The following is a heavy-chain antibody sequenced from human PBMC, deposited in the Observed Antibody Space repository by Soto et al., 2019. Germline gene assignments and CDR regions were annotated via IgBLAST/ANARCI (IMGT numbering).Heavy chain of an antibody. Sequence: QVQLQESGPGLVKPSETLSLTCTVSGGSISSYYWSWIRQPPGKGLEWIGYIYYSGDTNYNPSLKSRVTSSIDTSKNHFSLKLSSGTATDSAVYYCARRYSWAFDIWGQGTMVTVSS. CDR1: GGSISSYY. D-gene: IGHD4-4*01. J-gene: IGHJ3*02. CDR2: IYYSGDT. V-gene: IGHV4-59*08. CDR3: ARRYSWAFDI.